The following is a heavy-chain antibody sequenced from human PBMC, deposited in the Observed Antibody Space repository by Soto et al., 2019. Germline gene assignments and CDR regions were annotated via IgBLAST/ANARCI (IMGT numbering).Heavy chain of an antibody. CDR2: MNPNSGNT. D-gene: IGHD5-12*01. V-gene: IGHV1-8*01. Sequence: QVQLVQSGAEVKKPGASVKVSCKASGYTFTSYDINWVRQATGQGLEWMGWMNPNSGNTGYAQKFQGRGTMTRNTSISKAYMELSSLRSEDTAVYYCARVRVGVRRKILATILSSYYYYGMDVWGQGTTVTVSS. CDR1: GYTFTSYD. J-gene: IGHJ6*02. CDR3: ARVRVGVRRKILATILSSYYYYGMDV.